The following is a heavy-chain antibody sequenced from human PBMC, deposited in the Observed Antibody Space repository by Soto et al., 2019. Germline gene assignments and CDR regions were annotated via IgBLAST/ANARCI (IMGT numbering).Heavy chain of an antibody. CDR2: ISSSGYI. J-gene: IGHJ6*02. Sequence: GGSLRLSCAASGFNFNSYTINWVRQAPGKRLEWLSSISSSGYIFSTDSVRGRFTISRDNAKNSVYLQINSLRAEDTAVYFCARDCSGGSCYPAMDVWGQGTTVTV. CDR3: ARDCSGGSCYPAMDV. CDR1: GFNFNSYT. D-gene: IGHD2-15*01. V-gene: IGHV3-21*01.